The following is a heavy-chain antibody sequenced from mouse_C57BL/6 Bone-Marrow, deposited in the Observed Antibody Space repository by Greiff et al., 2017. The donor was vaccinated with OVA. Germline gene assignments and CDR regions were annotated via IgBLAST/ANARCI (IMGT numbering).Heavy chain of an antibody. D-gene: IGHD2-2*01. CDR3: APSGYDDSAWFAY. V-gene: IGHV1-59*01. CDR2: IDPSDSYT. CDR1: GYTFTSYW. J-gene: IGHJ3*01. Sequence: QVQLQQSGAELVRPGTSVKLSCKASGYTFTSYWMHWVKQRPGQGLEWIGVIDPSDSYTNYNQKFKGKATLTVDTSSSTAYMQLSSLTSEDSAVYYCAPSGYDDSAWFAYWGQGTLVTVSA.